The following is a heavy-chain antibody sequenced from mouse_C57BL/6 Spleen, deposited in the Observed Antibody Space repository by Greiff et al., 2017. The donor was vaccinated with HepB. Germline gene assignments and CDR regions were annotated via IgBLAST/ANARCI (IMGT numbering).Heavy chain of an antibody. V-gene: IGHV1-69*01. J-gene: IGHJ4*01. CDR2: IDPSDSYT. D-gene: IGHD1-1*02. CDR1: GYTFTSYW. CDR3: ARRIWGGYYAMDY. Sequence: VQLQQSGAELVMPGASVKLSCKASGYTFTSYWMHWVKQRPGQGLEWIGEIDPSDSYTNYNQKFKGKSTLTVDKSSSTAYMQLSSLTSEDSAVYYCARRIWGGYYAMDYWGQGTSVTVSS.